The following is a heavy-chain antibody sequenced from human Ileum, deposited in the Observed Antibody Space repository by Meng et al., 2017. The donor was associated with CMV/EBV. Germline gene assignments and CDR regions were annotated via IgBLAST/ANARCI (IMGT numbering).Heavy chain of an antibody. CDR3: ARATLAKPFDY. J-gene: IGHJ4*02. V-gene: IGHV4-31*03. Sequence: TGTVSGASISSGGYYWSWIRQHPGKGLEWIGYIYYSGNGKTYYNPSLQSRLTISVDTSKNQFSLKLTSVTAADTAIYYCARATLAKPFDYWGQGTLVTVS. CDR1: GASISSGGYY. D-gene: IGHD1-1*01. CDR2: IYYSGNGKT.